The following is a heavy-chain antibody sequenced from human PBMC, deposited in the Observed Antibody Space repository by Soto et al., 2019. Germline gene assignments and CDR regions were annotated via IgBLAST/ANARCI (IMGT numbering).Heavy chain of an antibody. D-gene: IGHD6-13*01. CDR3: ARERVGYSSSCYDAFDI. CDR2: ISAYNGNT. J-gene: IGHJ3*02. CDR1: GYTFTSYG. Sequence: ASVKVSCKASGYTFTSYGISWVRQAPGQGLEWMGWISAYNGNTNYAQKLQGRVTMTTDTSTSTAYMELRSLRSDDTAVYYCARERVGYSSSCYDAFDIWGQGTMVTVSS. V-gene: IGHV1-18*01.